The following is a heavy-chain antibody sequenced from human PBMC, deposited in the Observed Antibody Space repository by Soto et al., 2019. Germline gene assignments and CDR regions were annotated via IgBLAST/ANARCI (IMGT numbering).Heavy chain of an antibody. CDR3: ARGWGGRFPY. CDR1: GGSISSYY. V-gene: IGHV4-59*01. D-gene: IGHD2-15*01. CDR2: TYYTGST. J-gene: IGHJ4*02. Sequence: SETLSLTCTVSGGSISSYYWGWIRQPPGKGLEWIGYTYYTGSTNYNPSLKSRVTISVDTSKNQFSLKLSSVTAADTAVYYCARGWGGRFPYWGQGTLVTVSS.